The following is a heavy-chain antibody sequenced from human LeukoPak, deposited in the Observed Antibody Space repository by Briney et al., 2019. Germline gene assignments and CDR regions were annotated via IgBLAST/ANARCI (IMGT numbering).Heavy chain of an antibody. D-gene: IGHD5-18*01. Sequence: GGSLRLSCAASGFTASSNYMSWVRQAPGKGLEWVSVIYSGGSTYYADSVKGRFTISRDNSKNTLYLQMNSLRAEDTAVYYCAREGGYSYGYGHYWGQGTLVTVSS. CDR2: IYSGGST. CDR1: GFTASSNY. V-gene: IGHV3-53*01. CDR3: AREGGYSYGYGHY. J-gene: IGHJ4*02.